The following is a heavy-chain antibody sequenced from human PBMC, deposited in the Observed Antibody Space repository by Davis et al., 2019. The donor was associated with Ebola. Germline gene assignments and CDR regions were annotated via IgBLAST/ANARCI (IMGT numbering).Heavy chain of an antibody. D-gene: IGHD3-22*01. Sequence: GGSLRLSCAASGFTFSSYAMSWVRQAPGKGLEWVSAISGSGGSTYYADSVKGRFTISRDNSKNTLYLQMNSLRAEDTAVYYCARVAASYYYDSSGYGTLYYFDYWGQGTLVTVSS. CDR2: ISGSGGST. V-gene: IGHV3-23*01. CDR3: ARVAASYYYDSSGYGTLYYFDY. J-gene: IGHJ4*02. CDR1: GFTFSSYA.